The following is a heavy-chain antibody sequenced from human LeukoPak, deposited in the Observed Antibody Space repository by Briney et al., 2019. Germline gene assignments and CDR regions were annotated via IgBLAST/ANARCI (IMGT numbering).Heavy chain of an antibody. CDR3: ARWEGYYFDY. CDR2: IYTSGST. Sequence: SQTLSLTCTVSGGSISSGSYYWSWIRQPAGKGLEWIGRIYTSGSTNYNPSLKSRVTISVDTSKNQFSLKLSSVTAADTAVYYCARWEGYYFDYWGQGTLVTVSS. J-gene: IGHJ4*02. D-gene: IGHD1-26*01. CDR1: GGSISSGSYY. V-gene: IGHV4-61*02.